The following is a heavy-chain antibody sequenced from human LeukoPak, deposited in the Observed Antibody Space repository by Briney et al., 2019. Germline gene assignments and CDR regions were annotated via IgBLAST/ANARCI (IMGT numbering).Heavy chain of an antibody. V-gene: IGHV1-18*04. D-gene: IGHD2-2*01. J-gene: IGHJ4*02. Sequence: VSVKVSCKASGYTFTGYYMHWVRQAPGQGLEWMGWISAYNGNTNYAQKLQGRVTMTTDTSTSTAYMELRSLRSDDTAVYYCARALYHTFHSWGQGTLVTVS. CDR2: ISAYNGNT. CDR3: ARALYHTFHS. CDR1: GYTFTGYY.